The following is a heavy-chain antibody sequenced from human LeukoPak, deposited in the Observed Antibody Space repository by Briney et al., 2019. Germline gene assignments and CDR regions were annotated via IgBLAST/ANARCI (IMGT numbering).Heavy chain of an antibody. Sequence: SETLSLTCAVYGGSFSGYYWSWIRQPPGKGLEWIGEIDHSGSTNYSPSLKSRVTISVDTSKNQFSLKLSSVTAADTAVYYCARSRMVRGVTTALGPKSPHGMDVWGKGTTVTVSS. D-gene: IGHD3-10*01. CDR3: ARSRMVRGVTTALGPKSPHGMDV. CDR2: IDHSGST. CDR1: GGSFSGYY. J-gene: IGHJ6*04. V-gene: IGHV4-34*01.